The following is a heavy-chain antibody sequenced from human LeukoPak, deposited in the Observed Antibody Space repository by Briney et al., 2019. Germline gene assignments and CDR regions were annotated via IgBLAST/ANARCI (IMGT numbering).Heavy chain of an antibody. D-gene: IGHD6-13*01. CDR3: AREGGSDSSSWYFSYYFDY. CDR2: INPSGGST. J-gene: IGHJ4*02. Sequence: ASVKVSCKASGYTFTSYYMHWVRQAPGQGLEWMGIINPSGGSTSYAQKFQGRVTMTRDTSTSTVYMELSSLRSEDTAVYYCAREGGSDSSSWYFSYYFDYWGQGTLVTVSS. CDR1: GYTFTSYY. V-gene: IGHV1-46*01.